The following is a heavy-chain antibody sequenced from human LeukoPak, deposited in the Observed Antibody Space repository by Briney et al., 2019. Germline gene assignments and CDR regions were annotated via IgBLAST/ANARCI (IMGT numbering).Heavy chain of an antibody. CDR3: TKDWSASY. V-gene: IGHV3-23*01. Sequence: PGGSLRLSCAASGFTFNKFAMTWVRQAPGKGLQWVSAITESGGATYYADSVKGRFTVSRDNYKNMLYLQMNSLRAEDTAVYYCTKDWSASYWGQGTLVTVSS. CDR2: ITESGGAT. J-gene: IGHJ4*02. CDR1: GFTFNKFA.